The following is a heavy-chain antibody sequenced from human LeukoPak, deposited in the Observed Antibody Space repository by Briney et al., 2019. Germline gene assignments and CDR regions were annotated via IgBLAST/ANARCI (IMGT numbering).Heavy chain of an antibody. CDR1: GFTLGNYW. J-gene: IGHJ5*02. Sequence: GALRLSCATSGFTLGNYWMSWLRQAPGKGLVWVARSKYDGSTTFYAESVKGRFTISRDNARNTLYLQMNSLRVDDTAVYYCAKSDWFDPWGRGTLVTVSS. CDR2: SKYDGSTT. CDR3: AKSDWFDP. V-gene: IGHV3-74*01.